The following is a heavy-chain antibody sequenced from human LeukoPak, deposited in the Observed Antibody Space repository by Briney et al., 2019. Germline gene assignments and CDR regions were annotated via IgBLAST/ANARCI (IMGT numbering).Heavy chain of an antibody. CDR1: GFTFSSYA. V-gene: IGHV3-23*01. Sequence: GGSLRLSCAASGFTFSSYAMSWVRQAPGKGLEWVSAISGSGGSTYYADSVKGRFTISRDNSKNTLYPQTNSLKTEDTAVYYCTTVGIWNMITGEDRWGQGALVAVSS. D-gene: IGHD1/OR15-1a*01. CDR2: ISGSGGST. J-gene: IGHJ5*02. CDR3: TTVGIWNMITGEDR.